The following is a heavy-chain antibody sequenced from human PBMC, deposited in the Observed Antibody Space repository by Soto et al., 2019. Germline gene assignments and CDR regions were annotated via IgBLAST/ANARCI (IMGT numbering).Heavy chain of an antibody. J-gene: IGHJ4*02. CDR3: ARDHIGGYSSGWYESVGEYYFDY. Sequence: QVQLVQSGAEVKKPGSSVKVSCKASGGTFSSYAISWVRQAPGQGLEWMGGIIPIFGTANYAQKFQGRVPITADESTSTAYMGLSRLRSEDTAVYYCARDHIGGYSSGWYESVGEYYFDYWGQGTLVTVSS. CDR1: GGTFSSYA. V-gene: IGHV1-69*01. CDR2: IIPIFGTA. D-gene: IGHD6-19*01.